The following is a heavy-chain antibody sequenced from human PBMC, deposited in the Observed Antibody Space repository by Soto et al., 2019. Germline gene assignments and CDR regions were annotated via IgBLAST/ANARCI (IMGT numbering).Heavy chain of an antibody. V-gene: IGHV3-33*01. Sequence: QVQLVESGGGVVQPGRSLRLSCAASGFTFSSYGMHWVRQAPGKGLEWVAVIWYDGSNKYYADSVKGRFTISRDNSKNTLYLQMNSLRAEDTAVYYCARDRSGWSLDYWGQGTLVTVSS. CDR1: GFTFSSYG. CDR2: IWYDGSNK. J-gene: IGHJ4*02. CDR3: ARDRSGWSLDY. D-gene: IGHD6-19*01.